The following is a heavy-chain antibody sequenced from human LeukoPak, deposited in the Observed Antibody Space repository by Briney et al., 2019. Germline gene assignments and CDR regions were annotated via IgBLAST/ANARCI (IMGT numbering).Heavy chain of an antibody. Sequence: ASVKVSCKASGYTFTSYGISWVRQAPGQGLEWMGWISAYNGNTSYAQKLQGRVTMTTDTSTSTAYMELRSLRSDDTAVYYCARRRRSEQLWAHPNYYYYGMDVWGQGTTVTVSS. D-gene: IGHD5-18*01. CDR3: ARRRRSEQLWAHPNYYYYGMDV. V-gene: IGHV1-18*01. CDR2: ISAYNGNT. J-gene: IGHJ6*02. CDR1: GYTFTSYG.